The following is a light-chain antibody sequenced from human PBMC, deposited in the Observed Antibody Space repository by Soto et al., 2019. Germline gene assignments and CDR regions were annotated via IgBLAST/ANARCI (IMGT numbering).Light chain of an antibody. CDR3: QQYNSYWT. CDR1: QGISSY. CDR2: AAS. J-gene: IGKJ1*01. V-gene: IGKV1-9*01. Sequence: DIQMTQSPSCLSAYVGDRVTITCRASQGISSYLAWYQQKPGKAPKLLIYAASTLQSGVPSRFSGSGSGTEFTLTISSLQPDDFATYYCQQYNSYWTFGQGTKVDI.